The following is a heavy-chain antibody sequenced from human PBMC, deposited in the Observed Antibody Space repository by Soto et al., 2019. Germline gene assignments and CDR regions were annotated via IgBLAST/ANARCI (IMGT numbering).Heavy chain of an antibody. CDR3: ARWWSGSRQGFDP. V-gene: IGHV4-31*03. J-gene: IGHJ5*02. Sequence: QVQLQESGPGLVKPSQTLSLTCTVSGGSISSGDYYWSWIRQHPGKGLEWIGYIYYSGSTYYNPSLKGRVTISVDTSKNQFSLKLSSVTAADTAVYYGARWWSGSRQGFDPWGQGTLVTVSS. CDR1: GGSISSGDYY. CDR2: IYYSGST. D-gene: IGHD3-3*01.